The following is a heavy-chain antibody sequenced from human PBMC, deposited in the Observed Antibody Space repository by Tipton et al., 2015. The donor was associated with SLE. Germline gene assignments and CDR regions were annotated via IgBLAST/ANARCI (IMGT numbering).Heavy chain of an antibody. Sequence: TLSLTCTVSGVSISRSYWSWIRQPPGKGLEWIGYIHHSGSANYNPSLKSRVTISVDTSKTQFSLKLSSVTAADTAVYFCARDQVGVGDFDYWGQGTLVTVSS. CDR3: ARDQVGVGDFDY. CDR1: GVSISRSY. D-gene: IGHD3-16*01. V-gene: IGHV4-59*01. CDR2: IHHSGSA. J-gene: IGHJ4*02.